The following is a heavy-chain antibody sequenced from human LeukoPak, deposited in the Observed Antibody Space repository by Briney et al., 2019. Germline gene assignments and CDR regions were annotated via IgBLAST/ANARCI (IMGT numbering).Heavy chain of an antibody. V-gene: IGHV3-21*01. CDR2: IGTSSSYI. J-gene: IGHJ6*02. D-gene: IGHD2-2*01. CDR3: ARDLHIVVVPAAGNGLDV. CDR1: GFTVSSYS. Sequence: GGSLRLSCAASGFTVSSYSMNWVRQAPGKRLEWVSSIGTSSSYIYYADSVKGRFTISRDNAKNSLYLQMNSLRAEDTAVYYCARDLHIVVVPAAGNGLDVWGQGTTVTVFS.